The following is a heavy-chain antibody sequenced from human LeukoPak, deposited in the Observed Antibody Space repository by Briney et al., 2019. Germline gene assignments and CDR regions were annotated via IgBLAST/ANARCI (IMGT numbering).Heavy chain of an antibody. V-gene: IGHV4-59*01. Sequence: KPSETLSLTCTVSGGSISSYYWIWIRQPPGKGLEWIGDIYYSGRTNYNPSLKSRVTTSLDTSKNQISLKLSSVTAADTAVYYCARPQTMGSSSPLGYWGQGTLATVSS. J-gene: IGHJ4*02. CDR3: ARPQTMGSSSPLGY. D-gene: IGHD2-2*01. CDR2: IYYSGRT. CDR1: GGSISSYY.